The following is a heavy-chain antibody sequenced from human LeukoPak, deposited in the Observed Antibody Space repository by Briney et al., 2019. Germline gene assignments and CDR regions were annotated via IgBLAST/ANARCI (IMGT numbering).Heavy chain of an antibody. J-gene: IGHJ4*02. CDR2: INPKSGGT. CDR3: ARDWIPNGWCDY. V-gene: IGHV1-2*02. CDR1: GYTFTGYY. D-gene: IGHD6-19*01. Sequence: GASVKVSCKASGYTFTGYYMHWVRQAPGQGLEWMGWINPKSGGTNYAQKFQGRVTMTRDTSISTVYMELIRLTSDDTAVYYCARDWIPNGWCDYWGQGTVVTVSS.